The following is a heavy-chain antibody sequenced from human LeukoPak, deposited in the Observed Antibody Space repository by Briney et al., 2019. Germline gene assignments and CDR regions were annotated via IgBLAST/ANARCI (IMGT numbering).Heavy chain of an antibody. CDR3: AKERGSGYDFDY. V-gene: IGHV3-23*01. Sequence: GGSLRLSCAASGFTFRSFAMSWVRQAPGKGLEWVSAISGSGGSTYYADSVKGRFTISRDNSKNTLYLQMNSLRAEDTAVYYCAKERGSGYDFDYWGQGTLVTVSS. D-gene: IGHD5-12*01. J-gene: IGHJ4*02. CDR2: ISGSGGST. CDR1: GFTFRSFA.